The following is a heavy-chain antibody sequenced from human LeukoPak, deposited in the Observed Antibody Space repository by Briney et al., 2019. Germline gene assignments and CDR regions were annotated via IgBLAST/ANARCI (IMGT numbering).Heavy chain of an antibody. CDR2: ISGSGGST. D-gene: IGHD5-12*01. Sequence: GGSLRLSCAASGFTFIRYAMSWVRQAPGKGLEWVSAISGSGGSTHYADSVKGRFTISRDNAKNSLYLQMNSLRAEDTALYYCAKDGGLVATILLAWGQGTLVTVSS. V-gene: IGHV3-23*01. CDR1: GFTFIRYA. CDR3: AKDGGLVATILLA. J-gene: IGHJ5*02.